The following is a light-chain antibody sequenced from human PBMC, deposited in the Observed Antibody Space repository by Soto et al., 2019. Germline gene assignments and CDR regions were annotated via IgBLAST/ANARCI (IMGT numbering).Light chain of an antibody. V-gene: IGKV3-11*01. J-gene: IGKJ1*01. CDR3: QQYDYWPRT. Sequence: ESVLTQSPATLSLSPGERATLSCRASQSISSYFAWYQQKPGQAPRLLIYDASNRATGIPARFSGSGSGTDFTLTISSLQSEDFAVYYCQQYDYWPRTFGQGTKVDIK. CDR2: DAS. CDR1: QSISSY.